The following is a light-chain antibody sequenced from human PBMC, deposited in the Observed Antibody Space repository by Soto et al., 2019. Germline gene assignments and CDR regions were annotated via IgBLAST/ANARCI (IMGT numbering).Light chain of an antibody. Sequence: QSVLTQPPSASGSPGQSVTISCTGTSSDVGGYNYVSRYQQHPGKAPKLMIYEVSERPSGVPDRSSGSKSSNTASLTVSGLQAEDEADYYCSSYAGSNNFVFGTGTKVTVL. CDR2: EVS. CDR3: SSYAGSNNFV. CDR1: SSDVGGYNY. J-gene: IGLJ1*01. V-gene: IGLV2-8*01.